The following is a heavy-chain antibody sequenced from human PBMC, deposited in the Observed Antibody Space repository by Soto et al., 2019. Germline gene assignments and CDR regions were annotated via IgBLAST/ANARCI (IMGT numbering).Heavy chain of an antibody. D-gene: IGHD6-13*01. Sequence: QITLKESGPTLVKPTQTLTLTCTFSGFSLSTSGVGVGWIRQPPGKALEWLALIYWDDDKRYSPSLKSRLTITKDTSKNQVVLTMTNMDPVDTVTYFCAHSRGSNTWSPRPCDPWGQGTLVTVSS. J-gene: IGHJ5*02. CDR3: AHSRGSNTWSPRPCDP. V-gene: IGHV2-5*02. CDR1: GFSLSTSGVG. CDR2: IYWDDDK.